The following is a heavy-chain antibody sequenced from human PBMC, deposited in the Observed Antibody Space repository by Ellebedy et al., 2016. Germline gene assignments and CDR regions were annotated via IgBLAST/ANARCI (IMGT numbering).Heavy chain of an antibody. CDR1: GYSFTNHW. V-gene: IGHV5-51*01. J-gene: IGHJ5*02. D-gene: IGHD5-12*01. CDR3: ARREYFRGSHWFHP. Sequence: GGSLRLSCQGSGYSFTNHWIVWVRQKPGKGLEFMGIIYPGDSDTKYNPSFQGQVTISADRSTSTAYLQWSGLKAPDTAMYFCARREYFRGSHWFHPWGQGTLVTVAS. CDR2: IYPGDSDT.